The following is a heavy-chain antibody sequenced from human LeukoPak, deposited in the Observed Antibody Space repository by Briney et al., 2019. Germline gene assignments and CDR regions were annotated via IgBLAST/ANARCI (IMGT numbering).Heavy chain of an antibody. D-gene: IGHD3-9*01. Sequence: ASVKVSCRASGYTFTSYGISWVRQAPGQGLEWMGWISAYNGNTNYAQKLQGRVTMTTDTSTSTAYMELRSLRSDDTAVYYCARVVGEYDILTGLRYYYMDVWGKGTTVAVSS. V-gene: IGHV1-18*01. CDR1: GYTFTSYG. CDR3: ARVVGEYDILTGLRYYYMDV. J-gene: IGHJ6*03. CDR2: ISAYNGNT.